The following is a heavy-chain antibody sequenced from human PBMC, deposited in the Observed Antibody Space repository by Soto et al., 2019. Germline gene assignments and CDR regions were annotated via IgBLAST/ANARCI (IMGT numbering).Heavy chain of an antibody. V-gene: IGHV3-53*04. J-gene: IGHJ6*03. CDR3: AREGAYYGSGSYYRPSTRYYYYMDV. D-gene: IGHD3-10*01. CDR1: GFTVSSNY. Sequence: EVQLVASGGGLVQPGGSLRLSCAASGFTVSSNYMSWVRQAPGKGLEWVSVIYSGGSTYYADSVKGRFTISRHNSKNTLYLQMNSLRAEDAAVYYCAREGAYYGSGSYYRPSTRYYYYMDVWGKGTTVTVSS. CDR2: IYSGGST.